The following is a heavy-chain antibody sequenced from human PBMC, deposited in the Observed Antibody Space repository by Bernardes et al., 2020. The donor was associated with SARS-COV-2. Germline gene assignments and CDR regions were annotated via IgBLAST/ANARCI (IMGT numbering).Heavy chain of an antibody. CDR2: INPNSGGT. CDR3: ARDFGVGLRLGELSLFFDY. Sequence: ASVKVSCKASGYTFTGYYMHWVRQAPGQGLEWMGWINPNSGGTNYAQKFQGWVTMTRDTSISTAYMELSRLRSDDTAVYYCARDFGVGLRLGELSLFFDYWGQGTLVTVSS. D-gene: IGHD3-16*02. J-gene: IGHJ4*02. CDR1: GYTFTGYY. V-gene: IGHV1-2*04.